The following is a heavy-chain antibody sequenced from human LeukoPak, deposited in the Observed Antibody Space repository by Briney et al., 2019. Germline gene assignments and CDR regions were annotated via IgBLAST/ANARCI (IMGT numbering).Heavy chain of an antibody. CDR1: GFTFSDFP. V-gene: IGHV3-23*01. J-gene: IGHJ4*02. Sequence: PGGSLRLSCAASGFTFSDFPMIWVRQAPGKGLEWVSTIFPSSVEIHYADSVKGRFTISRDNSKNTLYLQMNSLRAEDTAVYYCAKDPDCTSGICYTFFDYWGQGTLVTVSS. D-gene: IGHD2-8*01. CDR2: IFPSSVEI. CDR3: AKDPDCTSGICYTFFDY.